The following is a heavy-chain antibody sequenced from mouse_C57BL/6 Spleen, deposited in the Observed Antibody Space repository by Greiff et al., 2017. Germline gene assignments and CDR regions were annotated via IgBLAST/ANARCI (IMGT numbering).Heavy chain of an antibody. J-gene: IGHJ3*01. CDR2: ISYDGSN. CDR3: ASEGGNPPGFAY. D-gene: IGHD2-1*01. CDR1: GYSITSGYY. V-gene: IGHV3-6*01. Sequence: EVKLMESGPGLVKPSQSLSLTCSVTGYSITSGYYWNWIRQFPGNKLEWMGYISYDGSNNYNPSLKNRISITRDTSKNQFFLKLNSVTTEDTATXCCASEGGNPPGFAYWGQGTLVTVSA.